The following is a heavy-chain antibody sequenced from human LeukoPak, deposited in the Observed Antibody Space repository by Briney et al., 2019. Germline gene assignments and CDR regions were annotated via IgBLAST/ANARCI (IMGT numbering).Heavy chain of an antibody. Sequence: NPSETLSLTCAVYGGSFSGYYWSWIRQPPGKGLEWIGEINHSGSTNYNPSLNSRVTISIDTSKNQFSLRLSSVTAADTAVYYCARQMNTVTADYWGQGTLVTVSS. CDR1: GGSFSGYY. J-gene: IGHJ4*02. CDR3: ARQMNTVTADY. D-gene: IGHD4-17*01. CDR2: INHSGST. V-gene: IGHV4-34*01.